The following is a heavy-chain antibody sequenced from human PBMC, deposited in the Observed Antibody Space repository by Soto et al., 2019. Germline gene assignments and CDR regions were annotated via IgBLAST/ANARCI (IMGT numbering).Heavy chain of an antibody. CDR3: ARAPLYGDYVPYFDY. J-gene: IGHJ4*02. D-gene: IGHD4-17*01. V-gene: IGHV1-69*02. CDR2: IIPILGIA. Sequence: QVQLVQSGAEVKKPGSSVKVSCKASGGTFSSYTISWVRQAPGQGLEWMGRIIPILGIANYAQKFQGRVTITADKPTSTAYMELSSLRSEDTAVYYCARAPLYGDYVPYFDYWGQGTLVTVSS. CDR1: GGTFSSYT.